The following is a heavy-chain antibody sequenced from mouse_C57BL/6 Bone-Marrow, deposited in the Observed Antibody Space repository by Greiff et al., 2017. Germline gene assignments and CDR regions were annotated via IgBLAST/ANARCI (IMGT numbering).Heavy chain of an antibody. V-gene: IGHV5-6*01. CDR3: ARHVERRGWFAY. CDR1: GFTFSSYG. CDR2: ISSGGSYT. J-gene: IGHJ3*01. Sequence: EVHLVESGGDLVKPGGSLKLSCAASGFTFSSYGMSWVRQTPDKRLEWVATISSGGSYTYYPDSVKGRFTISRDNAKNTLYLQMSSLKSEDTAMYYCARHVERRGWFAYWGQGTLVTVSA.